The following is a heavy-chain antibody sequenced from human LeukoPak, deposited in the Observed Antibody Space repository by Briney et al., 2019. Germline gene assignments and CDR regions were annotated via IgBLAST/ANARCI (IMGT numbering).Heavy chain of an antibody. V-gene: IGHV1-18*04. J-gene: IGHJ4*02. CDR2: ISSYDGNT. CDR3: ARGGVVTYYFDY. CDR1: GYSFTSYG. D-gene: IGHD3-3*01. Sequence: ASVKVSCKASGYSFTSYGISWVRQAPGQGLEWMGWISSYDGNTNYAQKVQGRVTMTTDSSTSTAYMELSSLRSEDTAVYYCARGGVVTYYFDYWGQGTLVTVSS.